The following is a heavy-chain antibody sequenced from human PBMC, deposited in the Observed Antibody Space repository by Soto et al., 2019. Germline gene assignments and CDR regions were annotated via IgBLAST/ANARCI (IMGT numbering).Heavy chain of an antibody. CDR1: GDSFASYG. V-gene: IGHV1-18*01. J-gene: IGHJ4*02. D-gene: IGHD2-2*01. Sequence: ASVKVSCEASGDSFASYGISWVRQAPGQGLEWMGWISANNGNRKYEQKLQGRVTMTTDTSTRTAYMELRSLRSDDTAVYYCAREYCDSSRCYGVDYWGQGTLVTVSS. CDR2: ISANNGNR. CDR3: AREYCDSSRCYGVDY.